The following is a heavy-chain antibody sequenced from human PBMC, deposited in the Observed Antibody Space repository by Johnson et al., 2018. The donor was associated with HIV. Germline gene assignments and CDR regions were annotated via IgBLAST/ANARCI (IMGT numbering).Heavy chain of an antibody. Sequence: VQLVESGGGLVQPGGSLRLSCAASGFTVSSYYMTWVRQAPGKGLEWVSVLFSGGTTYYAVSVHGGFTISSDHSKNTLFLQMNSLKTEDTALYYCSTGDLGVVVGAMLLPLHDAFDIWGQGTMVTVSS. V-gene: IGHV3-66*01. J-gene: IGHJ3*02. CDR1: GFTVSSYY. D-gene: IGHD2-15*01. CDR3: STGDLGVVVGAMLLPLHDAFDI. CDR2: LFSGGTT.